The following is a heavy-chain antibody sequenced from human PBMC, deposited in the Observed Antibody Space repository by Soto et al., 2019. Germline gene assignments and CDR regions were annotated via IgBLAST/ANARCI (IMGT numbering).Heavy chain of an antibody. Sequence: SETLSLTCTVSGGSISSYYWSWIRQPPGKGLEWIGYIYYSGSTNYNPSLKSRVTISVDTSKNQFSLKLSSVTASDTAVYYCARARHRLPYFAGLFPIPNCGMHGWGGGTRVAVSS. CDR1: GGSISSYY. V-gene: IGHV4-59*12. CDR2: IYYSGST. CDR3: ARARHRLPYFAGLFPIPNCGMHG. J-gene: IGHJ6*02. D-gene: IGHD3-9*01.